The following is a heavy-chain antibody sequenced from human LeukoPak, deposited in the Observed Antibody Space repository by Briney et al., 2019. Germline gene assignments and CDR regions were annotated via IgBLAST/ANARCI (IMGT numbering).Heavy chain of an antibody. CDR3: AREGRSGIIWFDP. CDR2: IIPILGIA. V-gene: IGHV1-69*04. CDR1: GGTFSSYT. Sequence: SVKVSCKASGGTFSSYTISWVRQAPGQGLELIGRIIPILGIANYAQKFQGRVTITADKSTSTAYMELSSLRSEDTAVYYCAREGRSGIIWFDPWGQGTLVTVSS. J-gene: IGHJ5*02. D-gene: IGHD3-16*01.